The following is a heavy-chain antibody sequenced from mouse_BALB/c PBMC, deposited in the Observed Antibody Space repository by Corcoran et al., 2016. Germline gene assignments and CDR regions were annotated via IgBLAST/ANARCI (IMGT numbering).Heavy chain of an antibody. J-gene: IGHJ2*01. CDR2: MYWDDDK. V-gene: IGHV8-12*01. Sequence: QVTLKESGPGILQPSQTLSLTCSFSGFSLSTSGMGVSWIRQPSGKGLEWLAHMYWDDDKRYNPSLKSRLTISNDTSSNQVFRKITRVDTADTATYYCALIYYYGSSYVGYWCQGTTLTVSS. D-gene: IGHD1-1*01. CDR3: ALIYYYGSSYVGY. CDR1: GFSLSTSGMG.